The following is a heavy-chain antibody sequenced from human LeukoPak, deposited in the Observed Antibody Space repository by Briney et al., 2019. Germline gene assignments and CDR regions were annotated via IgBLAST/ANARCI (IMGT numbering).Heavy chain of an antibody. J-gene: IGHJ4*02. CDR2: IYSGGTT. V-gene: IGHV3-53*01. CDR1: GFTVSGNY. Sequence: QPGGSLRLSRAVSGFTVSGNYMSWVRQAPGKGLEWVSLIYSGGTTYYADSVKGRFTISRDNSKNTLYLQMNSLRAEDTAVYYCARRAGGYSHPYDYWGQGILVTVSS. CDR3: ARRAGGYSHPYDY. D-gene: IGHD4-23*01.